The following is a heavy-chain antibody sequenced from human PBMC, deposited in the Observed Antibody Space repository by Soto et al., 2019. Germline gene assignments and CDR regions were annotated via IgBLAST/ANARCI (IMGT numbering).Heavy chain of an antibody. CDR2: IYPSDSDV. CDR3: ARIIADWYFDL. V-gene: IGHV5-51*01. Sequence: ESLKISCEGSGYSFALYWIGWVRQMPGKDLEWMGIIYPSDSDVRYSPSFQGQVTMSADKSISTVYLQWNSLKASDTAMYYCARIIADWYFDLWGRGTLVTVSS. J-gene: IGHJ2*01. D-gene: IGHD3-16*02. CDR1: GYSFALYW.